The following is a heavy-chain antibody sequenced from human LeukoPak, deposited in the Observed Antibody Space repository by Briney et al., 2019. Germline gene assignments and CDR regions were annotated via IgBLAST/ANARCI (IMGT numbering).Heavy chain of an antibody. V-gene: IGHV4-4*02. Sequence: PSETLSLTCAVSGGSISSSNWRSWVRQPPGKGLEWIGEIYHSGSTNYNPSLKSRVTISVDKSKNQFSLKLSSVTAADTAVYYCARGGLELRRGYYYYYYMDVWGKGTTVTVSS. CDR3: ARGGLELRRGYYYYYYMDV. CDR1: GGSISSSNW. J-gene: IGHJ6*03. CDR2: IYHSGST. D-gene: IGHD1-7*01.